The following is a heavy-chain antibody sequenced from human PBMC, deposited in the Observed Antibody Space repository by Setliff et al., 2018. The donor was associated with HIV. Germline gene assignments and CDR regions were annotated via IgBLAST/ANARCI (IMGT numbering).Heavy chain of an antibody. CDR3: ASARIPTGGTSTSLDN. Sequence: GGSLSLSCAASGFTFSSYAMSWVRQAPGKGLEWVSAISGSGGSTYYADSVKGRCTISRDDSKNTLFLQLNTLRPEDTAAYSCASARIPTGGTSTSLDNWGQGALVTVSS. CDR1: GFTFSSYA. CDR2: ISGSGGST. V-gene: IGHV3-23*01. D-gene: IGHD1-26*01. J-gene: IGHJ4*02.